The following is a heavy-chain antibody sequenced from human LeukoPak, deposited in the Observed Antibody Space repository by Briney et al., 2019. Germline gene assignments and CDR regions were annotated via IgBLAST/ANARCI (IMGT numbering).Heavy chain of an antibody. Sequence: GGSLRLSCAASGFTFSSYSMNWVRQAPGKGLEWVSAISGSGGSTYYADSVKGRFTISRDNSKNTLYLQMNSLRAEDTAVYYCARGAPNYYYYYMDVWGKGTTVTVSS. CDR2: ISGSGGST. CDR3: ARGAPNYYYYYMDV. V-gene: IGHV3-23*01. J-gene: IGHJ6*03. D-gene: IGHD1-26*01. CDR1: GFTFSSYS.